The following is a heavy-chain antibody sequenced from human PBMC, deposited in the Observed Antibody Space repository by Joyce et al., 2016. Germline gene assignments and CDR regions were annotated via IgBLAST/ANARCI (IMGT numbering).Heavy chain of an antibody. CDR2: ISYSGRI. V-gene: IGHV4-30-4*01. Sequence: QVQLQESGPGLVKPSQTLSLTCSVSGGSINSGAHYWTWIRQPPGKGLEWVGYISYSGRIYYNPSLKSRVTRSVDTSKNQLSLKLSSVTAADTAVYYCARAASQDYYYYMDVWGTGTTVTVSS. J-gene: IGHJ6*03. CDR1: GGSINSGAHY. CDR3: ARAASQDYYYYMDV.